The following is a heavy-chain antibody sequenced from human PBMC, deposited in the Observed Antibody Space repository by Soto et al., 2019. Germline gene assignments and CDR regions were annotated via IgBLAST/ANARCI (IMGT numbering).Heavy chain of an antibody. Sequence: EVQLLESGGGLAQPGGSLRLSCAASGFTFSSYAMSWVRQAPGKGLEWVSGISGSGGSTYYADSVKGRFTISRDNSKDTLYLQMNSLRAEDTAVYYCAKEEGSGNYYYFDYWGQGILVTVSS. D-gene: IGHD3-10*01. CDR3: AKEEGSGNYYYFDY. J-gene: IGHJ4*02. CDR1: GFTFSSYA. CDR2: ISGSGGST. V-gene: IGHV3-23*01.